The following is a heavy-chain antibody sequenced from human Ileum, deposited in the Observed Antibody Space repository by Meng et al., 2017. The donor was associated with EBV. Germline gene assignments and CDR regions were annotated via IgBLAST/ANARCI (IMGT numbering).Heavy chain of an antibody. CDR2: IDPKSGSA. V-gene: IGHV1-46*01. CDR1: GYNFINHH. J-gene: IGHJ4*02. Sequence: QGQLVQAGAERKKPGASMKVSCKASGYNFINHHMHWVRQAPGQGFEWLGIIDPKSGSASYAQKFQDRVTLTRDTSTSTVHMELSSLRSDDTAVYYCARDRDIYLTYYFDFWGPGTLVTVSS. CDR3: ARDRDIYLTYYFDF. D-gene: IGHD2-21*01.